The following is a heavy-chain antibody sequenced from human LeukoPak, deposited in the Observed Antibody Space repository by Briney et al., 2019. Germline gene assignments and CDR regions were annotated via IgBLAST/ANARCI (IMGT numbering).Heavy chain of an antibody. CDR1: GYSFTSYW. CDR3: ARQRVGSGSYYVGAPDAFDI. V-gene: IGHV5-51*01. Sequence: GESLKISCKGSGYSFTSYWIGWVRQMPGKGLEWMGIIYPGDSDTRYSPSFQGQVTISADKSISTAYLQWSSLKASDTAMYYCARQRVGSGSYYVGAPDAFDIWGQGTMVTVSS. CDR2: IYPGDSDT. J-gene: IGHJ3*02. D-gene: IGHD3-22*01.